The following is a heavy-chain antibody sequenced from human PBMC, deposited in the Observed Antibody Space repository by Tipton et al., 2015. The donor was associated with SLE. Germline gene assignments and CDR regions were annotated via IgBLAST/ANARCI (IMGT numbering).Heavy chain of an antibody. Sequence: TLSLTCTVSGGSISTYYWNWIRQPAGKGLELIGRVDTSGSVKFNPTLKSRVTMSLDTSKNQVSLKLTSVTAADTAVYYCARYRGDLQVFDYWGQGTLITASS. J-gene: IGHJ4*02. D-gene: IGHD3-16*01. V-gene: IGHV4-4*07. CDR3: ARYRGDLQVFDY. CDR1: GGSISTYY. CDR2: VDTSGSV.